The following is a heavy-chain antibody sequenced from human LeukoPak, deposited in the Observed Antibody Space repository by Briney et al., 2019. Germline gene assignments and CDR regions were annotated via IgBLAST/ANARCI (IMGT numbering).Heavy chain of an antibody. D-gene: IGHD6-6*01. J-gene: IGHJ4*02. Sequence: SVKVSCKASGGTFSSYAISWVRQAPGQGLEWMGGIIPIFGTANYAQKFQGRVTITADESTSTAYMELSSLRSEDTAVYYCARDHPQFSSSSGGAIMVDWGQGTLVTVSS. CDR3: ARDHPQFSSSSGGAIMVD. V-gene: IGHV1-69*13. CDR1: GGTFSSYA. CDR2: IIPIFGTA.